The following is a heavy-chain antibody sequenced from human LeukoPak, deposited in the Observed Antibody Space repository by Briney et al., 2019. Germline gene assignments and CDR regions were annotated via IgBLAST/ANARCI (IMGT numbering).Heavy chain of an antibody. D-gene: IGHD1-26*01. J-gene: IGHJ3*02. V-gene: IGHV1-2*02. CDR1: GYTFTGYY. CDR3: VRGGIVGATVGHDAFDI. Sequence: ASVKVSCKASGYTFTGYYMHWVRQAPGQGLEWMGWINPNSGGTNYAQKFQGRVTMTRDTSISTAYMELSRLRSDDTAVYYCVRGGIVGATVGHDAFDIWGQGTMVTVSS. CDR2: INPNSGGT.